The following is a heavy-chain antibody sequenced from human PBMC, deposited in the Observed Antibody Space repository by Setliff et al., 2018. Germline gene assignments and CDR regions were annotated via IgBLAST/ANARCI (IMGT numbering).Heavy chain of an antibody. D-gene: IGHD2-15*01. V-gene: IGHV3-48*01. CDR2: ISSGSLII. CDR1: GITFSIYS. CDR3: ATLGTVVVDAFDF. J-gene: IGHJ3*01. Sequence: GGSLRLSCAASGITFSIYSMNWVRQAPGKGPEWVSYISSGSLIIYYADSVKGRFTISRDNAKNSVYLQVNSLRAEDTAVYYCATLGTVVVDAFDFWGQGTRVTVSS.